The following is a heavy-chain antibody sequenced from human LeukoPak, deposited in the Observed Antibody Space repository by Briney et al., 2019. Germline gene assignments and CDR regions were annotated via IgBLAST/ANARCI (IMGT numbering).Heavy chain of an antibody. CDR1: VFTFSSYE. D-gene: IGHD2-2*01. V-gene: IGHV3-48*03. CDR2: ISRSCNTI. CDR3: ARCQGYESYYYMDV. J-gene: IGHJ6*03. Sequence: GGSLRLSRAASVFTFSSYEMNGVPQAPGKGLVGGSYISRSCNTIYYTDSAKGRFPISRDNPNNTLHLQMNNLRPEDTAVFSCARCQGYESYYYMDVWGKGTTVSVSS.